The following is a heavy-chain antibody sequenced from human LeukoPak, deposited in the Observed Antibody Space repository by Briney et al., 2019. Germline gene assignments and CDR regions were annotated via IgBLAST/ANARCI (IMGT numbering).Heavy chain of an antibody. CDR2: IWYDGSNR. Sequence: PGGSLRLSCAASGITSSNYGMHWVRQAPGKGLEWVAVIWYDGSNRYYADSVKGRFTISRDNSKNTLYLQMNSLRAEDTAVYYCTSNFDFWGQGTLVTVSS. CDR1: GITSSNYG. J-gene: IGHJ4*02. V-gene: IGHV3-33*01. CDR3: TSNFDF.